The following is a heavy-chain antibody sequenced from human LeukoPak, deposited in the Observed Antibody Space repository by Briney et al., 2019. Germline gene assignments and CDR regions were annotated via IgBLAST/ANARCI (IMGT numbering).Heavy chain of an antibody. CDR2: ISAYNGNT. V-gene: IGHV1-18*01. D-gene: IGHD2-2*01. J-gene: IGHJ2*01. CDR3: ARSQGTRGRYWYFDL. CDR1: GYTFTSYG. Sequence: ASVKVSCKASGYTFTSYGISWVRQAPGQGLEWMGWISAYNGNTNYAQKLQGRVTMTTDTSTSTAYTELRSLRSDDTAVYYCARSQGTRGRYWYFDLWGRGTLVTVSS.